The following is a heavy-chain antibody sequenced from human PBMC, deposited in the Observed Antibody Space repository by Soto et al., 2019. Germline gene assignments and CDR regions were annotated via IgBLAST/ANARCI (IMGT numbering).Heavy chain of an antibody. CDR3: ARPPTGAAAGPYYFDY. V-gene: IGHV3-30-3*01. Sequence: PGGSLRLSCAASGFTFSNYAMHWVRQAPGKGLEWVAVISYDGSNKYYADSVKGRFTISRDNSKNTLYLQMNSLRAEDTAVYYCARPPTGAAAGPYYFDYWGQGTLVTVSS. J-gene: IGHJ4*02. CDR1: GFTFSNYA. CDR2: ISYDGSNK. D-gene: IGHD6-13*01.